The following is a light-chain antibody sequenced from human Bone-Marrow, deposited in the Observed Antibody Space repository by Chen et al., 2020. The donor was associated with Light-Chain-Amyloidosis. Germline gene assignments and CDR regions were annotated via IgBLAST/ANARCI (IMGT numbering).Light chain of an antibody. CDR3: QVWERSSDRPV. Sequence: YVLTPPSSVSVAPGQTATIPCGGNNIGPTSLHWYQHTPGQAPLLVVYDDSDRPSGIPERLSGSNSGNTATLTISRVEAGDEADYYCQVWERSSDRPVFSGGTKLTVL. CDR2: DDS. CDR1: NIGPTS. V-gene: IGLV3-21*02. J-gene: IGLJ3*02.